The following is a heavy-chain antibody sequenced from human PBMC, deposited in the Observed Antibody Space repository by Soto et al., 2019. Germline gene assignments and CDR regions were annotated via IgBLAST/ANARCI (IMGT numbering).Heavy chain of an antibody. CDR1: GFTFCNAC. CDR2: IKSKTDGGTT. Sequence: GGSMRLSCAASGFTFCNACMSWVRQAPGKGLEWVGRIKSKTDGGTTDYAAPVKGRFTISRDDSKNTLYLQMNSLKTEDTAVYYCTTDYYDSSGYSNFRFDYWGQGTLVPVSS. J-gene: IGHJ4*02. CDR3: TTDYYDSSGYSNFRFDY. V-gene: IGHV3-15*01. D-gene: IGHD3-22*01.